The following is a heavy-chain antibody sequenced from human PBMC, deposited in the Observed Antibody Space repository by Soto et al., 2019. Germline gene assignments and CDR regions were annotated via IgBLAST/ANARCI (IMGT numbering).Heavy chain of an antibody. D-gene: IGHD3-16*01. CDR2: IKQDGSEK. Sequence: GESLKISCAASGFTFSSYWMSWVRQAPGKGLEWVANIKQDGSEKYYVDSVKGRFTISRDNAKNSLYLQMNSLRAEDTAVYYCARVHYDYIWGSLNYYYYMDVWGKGTTVTVSS. J-gene: IGHJ6*03. CDR1: GFTFSSYW. V-gene: IGHV3-7*01. CDR3: ARVHYDYIWGSLNYYYYMDV.